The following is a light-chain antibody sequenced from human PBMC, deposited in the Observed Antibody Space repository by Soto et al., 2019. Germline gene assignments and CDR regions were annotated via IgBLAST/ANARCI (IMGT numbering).Light chain of an antibody. CDR1: ISNIATNY. J-gene: IGLJ1*01. CDR3: AAWDDTVRSNV. CDR2: RDN. V-gene: IGLV1-47*01. Sequence: QSVLTQPPSVSGTPGQRVTISCSGGISNIATNYVHWFQQLPGTAPKVLSTRDNQRPSGVPDRFSGSKSGTSASLAISGLRSEDEAEYYCAAWDDTVRSNVFGTGTKLTVL.